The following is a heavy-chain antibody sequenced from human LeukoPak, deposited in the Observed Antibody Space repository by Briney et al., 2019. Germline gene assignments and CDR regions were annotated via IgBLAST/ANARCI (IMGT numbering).Heavy chain of an antibody. D-gene: IGHD1-14*01. V-gene: IGHV2-70*01. CDR3: ARTWSRGEPTSFDY. CDR2: IDWDDDK. J-gene: IGHJ4*02. CDR1: GFSLSTSGMC. Sequence: RESGPALVKPTRTLTLTCTFSGFSLSTSGMCVSWIRQPPGKALEWLALIDWDDDKYYSTSLKTRLTISKDTSKNQVVLTMTNMDPVDTATYYCARTWSRGEPTSFDYWGQGTLVTVSS.